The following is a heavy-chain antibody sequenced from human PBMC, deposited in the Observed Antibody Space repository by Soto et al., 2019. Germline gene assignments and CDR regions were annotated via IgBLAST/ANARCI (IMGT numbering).Heavy chain of an antibody. D-gene: IGHD6-13*01. CDR2: ISVDGGDK. Sequence: GGSLRLSCAASGFTLTAYPMHWVRQAPGKGLEWVAVISVDGGDKHYADSVKGRFTISRDNSKNTVSMQMNSLRAEDTAVYYCARDFDVAAANYYFDYWGQGILVTVSS. J-gene: IGHJ4*02. CDR1: GFTLTAYP. V-gene: IGHV3-30-3*01. CDR3: ARDFDVAAANYYFDY.